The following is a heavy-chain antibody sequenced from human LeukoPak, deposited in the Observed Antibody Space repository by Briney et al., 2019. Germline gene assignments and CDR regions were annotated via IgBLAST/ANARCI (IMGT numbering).Heavy chain of an antibody. CDR2: INHSGST. D-gene: IGHD3-3*01. J-gene: IGHJ4*02. CDR1: GGSFSGYY. CDR3: ARGGEWLYTYRALDY. V-gene: IGHV4-34*01. Sequence: SETLSLTCAVYGGSFSGYYRSWIRQPPGKGLEWIGEINHSGSTNYNPSLKSRVTISVDTSKNQFSLKLSSVTAADTAVYYCARGGEWLYTYRALDYWGQGTLVTVSS.